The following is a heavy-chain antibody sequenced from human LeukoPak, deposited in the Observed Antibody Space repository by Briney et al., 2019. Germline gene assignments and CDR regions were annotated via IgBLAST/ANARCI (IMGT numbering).Heavy chain of an antibody. V-gene: IGHV4-28*06. D-gene: IGHD4-11*01. CDR3: AITGGYSNAHWLFDL. J-gene: IGHJ2*01. CDR2: MSYSGST. CDR1: GYSISSSNW. Sequence: PSETLSLTCAVSGYSISSSNWRGWIRQPAGKGLGWIAYMSYSGSTNYKPSLKSRVTMSVDTSKNQFSLNLSSVTALDTAVYYCAITGGYSNAHWLFDLWGRGTLVTVSS.